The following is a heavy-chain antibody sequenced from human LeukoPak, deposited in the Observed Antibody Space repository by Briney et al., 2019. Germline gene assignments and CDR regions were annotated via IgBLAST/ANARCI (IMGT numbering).Heavy chain of an antibody. CDR1: GFTFSSYA. CDR2: ISGSGGST. Sequence: GGSLRLSCAASGFTFSSYAMSWVRQAPGKGLEWVSAISGSGGSTYYADSVKGRFTISRDNSKNTLYLQMNSLRAEDTAVYYCAKDRWQWPWNPIFDYWGQGTLVTVSS. J-gene: IGHJ4*02. V-gene: IGHV3-23*01. D-gene: IGHD6-19*01. CDR3: AKDRWQWPWNPIFDY.